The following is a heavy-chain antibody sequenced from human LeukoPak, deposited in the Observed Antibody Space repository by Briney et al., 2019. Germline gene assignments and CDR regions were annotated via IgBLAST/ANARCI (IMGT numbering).Heavy chain of an antibody. V-gene: IGHV3-23*01. CDR3: AKDLGWIQFGY. D-gene: IGHD5-18*01. CDR1: GFIFRNYG. CDR2: VSPNGETA. Sequence: GGTLRLSCAASGFIFRNYGMNWVRQPPGKGLEWVSGVSPNGETAYYADSVKGRFTTSRDNSKNTVYLQVRSLRAEDTAVYYCAKDLGWIQFGYWGQGALVTVSS. J-gene: IGHJ4*02.